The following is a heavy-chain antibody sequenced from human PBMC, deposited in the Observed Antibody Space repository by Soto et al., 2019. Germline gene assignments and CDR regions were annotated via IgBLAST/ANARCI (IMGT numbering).Heavy chain of an antibody. J-gene: IGHJ4*02. Sequence: SETLSLTCTVSGGSISSGGYYWSWIRQHPGKGLEWIGYIYYSGSTYYNPSLKSRVTISVDTSKNQFSLKLSSVTAADTAVYYCARGGSSVPIDYWGQGTLVTVSS. CDR2: IYYSGST. D-gene: IGHD6-6*01. CDR1: GGSISSGGYY. V-gene: IGHV4-31*03. CDR3: ARGGSSVPIDY.